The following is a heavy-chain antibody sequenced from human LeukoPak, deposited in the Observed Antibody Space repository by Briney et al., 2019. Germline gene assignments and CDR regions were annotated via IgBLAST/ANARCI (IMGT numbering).Heavy chain of an antibody. D-gene: IGHD2-15*01. CDR1: GYTFTSYA. V-gene: IGHV1-18*01. CDR2: XXAYXGNT. CDR3: ARDSPVGXHXGXXVFDY. J-gene: IGHJ4*02. Sequence: ASVKVSCKASGYTFTSYAVHWVRQAPGQRLEWMGWXXAYXGNTNYAQKLQGRVTMTTDTSTSTAYMELRSLRSDDTAVYYCARDSPVGXHXGXXVFDYWGQGTLVTVSS.